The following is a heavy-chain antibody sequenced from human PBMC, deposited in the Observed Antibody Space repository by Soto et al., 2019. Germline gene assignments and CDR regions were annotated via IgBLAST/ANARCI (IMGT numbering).Heavy chain of an antibody. D-gene: IGHD3-22*01. V-gene: IGHV4-31*03. CDR3: ARSRYYDSSSVDY. Sequence: PSETLSLTCTVSGDSISSDGYYWSWIRQHPGKGLEWIGYIYYSGSTFYNPSLKRRVTISRDTSQNQFSLKLSSVTAADTAVYYCARSRYYDSSSVDYWGQGALVTVSS. CDR2: IYYSGST. CDR1: GDSISSDGYY. J-gene: IGHJ4*02.